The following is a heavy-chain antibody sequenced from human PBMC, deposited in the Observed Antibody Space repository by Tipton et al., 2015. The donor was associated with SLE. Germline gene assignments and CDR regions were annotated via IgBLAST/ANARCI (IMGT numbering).Heavy chain of an antibody. J-gene: IGHJ4*02. CDR1: GFTFSNYA. D-gene: IGHD3-3*01. CDR2: ITGSGYNT. Sequence: GSLRLSCAASGFTFSNYAMSWVRQAPGKGLEWVSVITGSGYNTFYADSVKGRFTISRANSKNTLYLQIDNLRAEDTAVYFCARIDGAYDQYYLDWWGQGTLVTVSS. CDR3: ARIDGAYDQYYLDW. V-gene: IGHV3-23*01.